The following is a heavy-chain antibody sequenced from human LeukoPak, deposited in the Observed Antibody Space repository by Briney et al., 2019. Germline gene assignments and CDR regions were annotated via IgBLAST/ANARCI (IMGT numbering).Heavy chain of an antibody. Sequence: PGGSLRLSCAASGFTFSSSAMSWVRQAPGKGLEWVSAISGSGVGTYYADSVKGRFTISRDNSKNSLYLQMNSLRDEDAAVYYCARKVAYCGGDCYHDAFDIWGQGTMVTVSS. CDR1: GFTFSSSA. J-gene: IGHJ3*02. CDR2: ISGSGVGT. CDR3: ARKVAYCGGDCYHDAFDI. D-gene: IGHD2-21*02. V-gene: IGHV3-23*01.